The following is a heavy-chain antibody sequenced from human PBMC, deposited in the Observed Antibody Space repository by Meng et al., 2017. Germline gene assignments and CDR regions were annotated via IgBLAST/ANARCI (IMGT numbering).Heavy chain of an antibody. D-gene: IGHD5-18*01. CDR2: IKSKTDGGTT. V-gene: IGHV3-15*01. Sequence: EVEVGESGGGLVKPGGSLRLSCAASGFTFSNAWMSWVRQAPGKGLEWVGRIKSKTDGGTTDYAAPVKGRFTISRDDSKNTLYLQMNSLKTEGTAVYYCTLDTAMVTIDYWGQGTLVTVSS. CDR3: TLDTAMVTIDY. CDR1: GFTFSNAW. J-gene: IGHJ4*02.